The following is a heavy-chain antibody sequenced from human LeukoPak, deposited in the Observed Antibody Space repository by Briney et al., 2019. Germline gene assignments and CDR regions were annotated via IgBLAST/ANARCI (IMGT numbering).Heavy chain of an antibody. Sequence: PGGSLRLSCAASGFTVSSNYMSWVRQAPGKGLEWVSVIYSGGSTYYADSVKGRFTISRDKSKNTLYLQMSSLGAEDTAVYYCARGIRDCSRTTCYQPFDYWGQGALVTVSS. CDR3: ARGIRDCSRTTCYQPFDY. J-gene: IGHJ4*02. V-gene: IGHV3-53*01. CDR1: GFTVSSNY. D-gene: IGHD2-2*01. CDR2: IYSGGST.